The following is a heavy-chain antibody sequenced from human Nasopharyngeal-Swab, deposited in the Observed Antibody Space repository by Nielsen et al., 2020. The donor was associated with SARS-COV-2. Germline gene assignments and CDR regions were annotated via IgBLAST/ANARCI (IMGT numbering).Heavy chain of an antibody. Sequence: SETLYLTCTVSGGSISSSSYYWGWIRQPPGKGLEWIGSIYYSGSTYYNPSLKSRVTISVDTSKNQFSLKLSSVTAADTAVYYCARTGTNSIGYYYYMDVWGKGTTVTVSS. CDR1: GGSISSSSYY. V-gene: IGHV4-39*01. CDR2: IYYSGST. CDR3: ARTGTNSIGYYYYMDV. D-gene: IGHD3-10*01. J-gene: IGHJ6*03.